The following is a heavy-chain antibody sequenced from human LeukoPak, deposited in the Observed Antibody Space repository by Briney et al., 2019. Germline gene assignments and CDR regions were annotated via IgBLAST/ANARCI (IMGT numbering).Heavy chain of an antibody. CDR1: GFTVSSNY. D-gene: IGHD2-2*01. J-gene: IGHJ4*02. V-gene: IGHV3-66*02. CDR2: IYSGGST. CDR3: ARECSTCSYYFDY. Sequence: PGGSLRLSCAASGFTVSSNYMSWVRQAPGKGLEWVSVIYSGGSTYYADSVKGRFTISRDNSKNTLYLQTNSLRAEDTAVYYCARECSTCSYYFDYWGQGTLVTVSS.